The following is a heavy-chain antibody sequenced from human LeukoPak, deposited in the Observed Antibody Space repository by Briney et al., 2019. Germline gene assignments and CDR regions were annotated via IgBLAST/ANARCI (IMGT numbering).Heavy chain of an antibody. J-gene: IGHJ6*02. Sequence: ASVKVSCKASGGTFSSYAISWVRQAPGQGLEWMGGIIPIFGTANYTQKFQGRVTITADESTSTAYMELSSLRSEDTAVYYCARARYHYYGSGSYYYYYGMDVWGQGTTVTVSS. D-gene: IGHD3-10*01. CDR1: GGTFSSYA. V-gene: IGHV1-69*13. CDR2: IIPIFGTA. CDR3: ARARYHYYGSGSYYYYYGMDV.